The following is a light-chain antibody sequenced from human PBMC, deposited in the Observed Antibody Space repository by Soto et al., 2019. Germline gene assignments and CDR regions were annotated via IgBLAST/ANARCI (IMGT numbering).Light chain of an antibody. Sequence: DIELTHSPGTLSLSPGERATFSCRASQSVSSSSLAWYQQNPGQAPRRLIYGASSRATGIPDRFSGSGSGTDFSLTISRLEPEDFAVYYCQQYGTSPFTVGPGTKVDIK. J-gene: IGKJ3*01. CDR3: QQYGTSPFT. CDR1: QSVSSSS. V-gene: IGKV3-20*01. CDR2: GAS.